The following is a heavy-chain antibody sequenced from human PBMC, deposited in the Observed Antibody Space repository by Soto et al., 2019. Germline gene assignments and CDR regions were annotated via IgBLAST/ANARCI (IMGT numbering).Heavy chain of an antibody. Sequence: QVQLQESGPGLVKPSQTLSLTCTVSGGSISSGGTGSYWTWIRQLPGKGLEWIGYIYYTGNTYYNXSXKXXPTISIDTSENQFSLKLTCVTAADTAVYFCASGHDAYKVRYWGQGTLVTVSS. CDR2: IYYTGNT. V-gene: IGHV4-31*03. J-gene: IGHJ4*02. D-gene: IGHD1-1*01. CDR1: GGSISSGGTGSY. CDR3: ASGHDAYKVRY.